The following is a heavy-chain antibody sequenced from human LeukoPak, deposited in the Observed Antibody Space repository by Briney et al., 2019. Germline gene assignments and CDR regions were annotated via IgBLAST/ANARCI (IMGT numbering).Heavy chain of an antibody. CDR1: GYTFPRYG. D-gene: IGHD2-2*01. V-gene: IGHV1-18*04. J-gene: IGHJ5*02. CDR2: ISAYHGNP. Sequence: ASVKVSCKASGYTFPRYGLSWVRQAPGQGLEWVGWISAYHGNPSYGQKRQGRVTMTPDTSPSTGYVEPRRLRSDGTAVYYSARAGNHSSSTSSLLYWFDPWGQGTLVTVSS. CDR3: ARAGNHSSSTSSLLYWFDP.